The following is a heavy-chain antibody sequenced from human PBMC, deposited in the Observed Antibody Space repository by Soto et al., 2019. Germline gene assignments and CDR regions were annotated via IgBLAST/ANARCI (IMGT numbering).Heavy chain of an antibody. CDR3: TGRHYDFWSGYFGSRNWFDP. D-gene: IGHD3-3*01. J-gene: IGHJ5*02. CDR1: GFTFSSYA. Sequence: EVQLLESGGGLVQPGGSLRLSCAASGFTFSSYAMSWVRQAPGKGLEWVSAISGSGGSTYYADSVKGRFTISRDNSKNTLYLQMNSLRAEDTAVYYCTGRHYDFWSGYFGSRNWFDPWGQGTLVTVSS. V-gene: IGHV3-23*01. CDR2: ISGSGGST.